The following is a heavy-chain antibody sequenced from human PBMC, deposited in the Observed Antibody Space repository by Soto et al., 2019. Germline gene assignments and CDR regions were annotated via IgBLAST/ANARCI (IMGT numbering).Heavy chain of an antibody. CDR1: GFALSSCY. CDR3: ARDPPITSDYAMDV. V-gene: IGHV3-53*02. Sequence: EVQLVETGGDLIQSGGSLRLSCAASGFALSSCYMMWVRQAPGKGLECVSVTYTDGSTHYADSVKGRFTISRDDSTNTLYLQMNSLRAEDTAVYYCARDPPITSDYAMDVWGQGTTVIVSS. J-gene: IGHJ6*02. D-gene: IGHD1-20*01. CDR2: TYTDGST.